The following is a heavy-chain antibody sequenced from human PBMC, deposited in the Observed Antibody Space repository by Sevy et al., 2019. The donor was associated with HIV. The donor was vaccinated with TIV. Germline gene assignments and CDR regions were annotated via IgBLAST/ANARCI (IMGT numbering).Heavy chain of an antibody. D-gene: IGHD3-22*01. Sequence: GGSLRLSCAASGFTFSNYAMSWVRQAPGKGLQWVSVISTSGDNTYYADSVKGRFTISRDNSKNILYLQMSSLSAEDTVVYFCAKDPPNQDYYDSSSSGYFDSWGQGTLVTVSS. V-gene: IGHV3-23*01. J-gene: IGHJ4*02. CDR3: AKDPPNQDYYDSSSSGYFDS. CDR1: GFTFSNYA. CDR2: ISTSGDNT.